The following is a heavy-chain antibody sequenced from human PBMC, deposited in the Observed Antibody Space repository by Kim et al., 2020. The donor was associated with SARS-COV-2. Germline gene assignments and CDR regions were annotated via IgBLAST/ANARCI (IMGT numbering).Heavy chain of an antibody. CDR1: GGSFSGYY. CDR2: INHSGST. Sequence: SETLSLTCAVYGGSFSGYYWSWIRQPPGKGLEWIGEINHSGSTNYNPSLKSRVTISVDTSKNQFSLKLSSVTAADTAVYYCARERMVLGELRLGYSTWGQGTLVTVSP. J-gene: IGHJ5*02. V-gene: IGHV4-34*01. CDR3: ARERMVLGELRLGYST. D-gene: IGHD1-26*01.